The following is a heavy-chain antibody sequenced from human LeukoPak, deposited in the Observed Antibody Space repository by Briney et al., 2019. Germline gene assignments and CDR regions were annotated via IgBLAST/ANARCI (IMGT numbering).Heavy chain of an antibody. CDR3: AREYSSSSGHFDF. CDR2: IYYNGST. V-gene: IGHV4-59*01. D-gene: IGHD6-6*01. J-gene: IGHJ4*02. CDR1: GASISSYY. Sequence: SETLSLTCTVSGASISSYYWSWIRQPPGKGLEWMGYIYYNGSTSYNPSLKSRVTISLDTSKNQFSLKQSSVTAADAAVYYCAREYSSSSGHFDFWGRGTLVTVSS.